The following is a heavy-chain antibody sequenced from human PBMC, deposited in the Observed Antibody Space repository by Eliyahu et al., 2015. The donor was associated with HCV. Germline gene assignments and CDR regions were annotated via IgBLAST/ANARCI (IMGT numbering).Heavy chain of an antibody. V-gene: IGHV3-74*01. J-gene: IGHJ2*01. CDR1: GFTFXXXW. Sequence: EADLVESGGGSVPPGXSLKLSCVXSGFTFXXXWLDWVRQVPGXGLVWVSRMKRDGSSTNYADSVKGRFTISRDNAKNTLYLQMDSLRAEDTAVYYCARESVNGGEWFFDLWGRGTLVVVSS. CDR2: MKRDGSST. D-gene: IGHD2-8*01. CDR3: ARESVNGGEWFFDL.